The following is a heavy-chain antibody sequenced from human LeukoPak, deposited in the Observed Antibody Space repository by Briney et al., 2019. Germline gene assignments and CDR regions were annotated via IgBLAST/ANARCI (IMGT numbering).Heavy chain of an antibody. CDR1: GYTFTGYY. Sequence: ASVKLSCKASGYTFTGYYMHWVRQPPGQGLEWMGWINPNSGGTNYAQKFQGWVTMTRDTSISTAYMELSRLRSDDTAVYYCARGGQQLVQYWFDPWGQGTLVTVSS. CDR3: ARGGQQLVQYWFDP. J-gene: IGHJ5*02. V-gene: IGHV1-2*04. D-gene: IGHD6-13*01. CDR2: INPNSGGT.